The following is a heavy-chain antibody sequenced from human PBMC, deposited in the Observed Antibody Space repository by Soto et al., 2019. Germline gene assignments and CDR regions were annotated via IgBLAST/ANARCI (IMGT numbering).Heavy chain of an antibody. CDR1: GGSISSYY. CDR2: IYYSGST. Sequence: SETLSLSCTVAGGSISSYYWSWIRQPPGKGLEWIGYIYYSGSTNYNPSLKSRVTISVDTSKNQFSLKLSSVTAADTAVYYCARGPIVATILRYYNWSDPWGKGTLVTVSP. CDR3: ARGPIVATILRYYNWSDP. V-gene: IGHV4-59*01. D-gene: IGHD5-12*01. J-gene: IGHJ5*02.